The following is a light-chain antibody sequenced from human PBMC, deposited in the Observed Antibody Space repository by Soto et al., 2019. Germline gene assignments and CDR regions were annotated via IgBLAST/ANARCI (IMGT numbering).Light chain of an antibody. CDR3: QPCGSSPGFT. J-gene: IGKJ3*01. V-gene: IGKV3-20*01. Sequence: EIVLTQSPGTLSLSPGERATLSCRASQSINNRYLAWYQQKPGQAPRLLIYAASSRATGIPDRFSGSGSGTDFTLPISRLEPEDFAVYYCQPCGSSPGFTFGPGTKVDIK. CDR1: QSINNRY. CDR2: AAS.